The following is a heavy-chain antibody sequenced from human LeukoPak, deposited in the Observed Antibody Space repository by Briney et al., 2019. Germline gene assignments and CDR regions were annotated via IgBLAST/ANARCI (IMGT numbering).Heavy chain of an antibody. Sequence: KPSETLSLTCSASGDSIGSYYWTWIRQSPGKGLEWIGYIYYGGSTNYSPSLKSRVSISVDTSNNQFSLQLRSVSAADTAIYYCARGRARDGRYPWFDSWGQRTLVTVSS. CDR3: ARGRARDGRYPWFDS. J-gene: IGHJ5*01. CDR2: IYYGGST. V-gene: IGHV4-59*01. CDR1: GDSIGSYY. D-gene: IGHD1-1*01.